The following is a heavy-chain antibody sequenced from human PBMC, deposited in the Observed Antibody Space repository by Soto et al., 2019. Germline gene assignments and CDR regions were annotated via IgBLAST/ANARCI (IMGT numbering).Heavy chain of an antibody. CDR1: GFTFSDYG. Sequence: GASVKVSCKASGFTFSDYGLSWVRQAPGQPLEWMGWISGDNINSKYSQKFQGRLTMTTDTSTATASMEPRSLTSDDTAVYYCGREGQQLAQEKYYQFNGMDVWGQGTTVTVSS. D-gene: IGHD6-13*01. CDR3: GREGQQLAQEKYYQFNGMDV. J-gene: IGHJ6*02. CDR2: ISGDNINS. V-gene: IGHV1-18*01.